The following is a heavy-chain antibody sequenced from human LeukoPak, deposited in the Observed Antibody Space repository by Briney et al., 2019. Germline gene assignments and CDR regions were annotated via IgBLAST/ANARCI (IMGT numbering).Heavy chain of an antibody. J-gene: IGHJ4*02. CDR3: ASLDGLEAPDY. CDR2: INHSGST. CDR1: GGSFSGYY. V-gene: IGHV4-34*01. Sequence: SETLSLICAVYGGSFSGYYWSWIRQPPGKGLEWIGEINHSGSTNYNPSLKSRVTISVDTSKNQFSPKLSSVTAADTAVYYCASLDGLEAPDYWGQGALVTVSS. D-gene: IGHD6-19*01.